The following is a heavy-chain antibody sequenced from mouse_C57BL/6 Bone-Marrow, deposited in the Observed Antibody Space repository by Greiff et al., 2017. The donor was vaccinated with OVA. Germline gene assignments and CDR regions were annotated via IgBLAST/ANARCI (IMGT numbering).Heavy chain of an antibody. V-gene: IGHV5-6*01. CDR1: GFTFSSYG. D-gene: IGHD2-4*01. CDR2: ISSGGSYT. CDR3: ASLYDYDPYYFDD. Sequence: EVQLVESGGDLVKPGGSLKLSCAASGFTFSSYGMSWVRQTPDKRLEWVATISSGGSYTYYPDSVKGRFTISRDNAKNTLYLQMSILKSEDIAVYYCASLYDYDPYYFDDWGQGTTLTVSS. J-gene: IGHJ2*01.